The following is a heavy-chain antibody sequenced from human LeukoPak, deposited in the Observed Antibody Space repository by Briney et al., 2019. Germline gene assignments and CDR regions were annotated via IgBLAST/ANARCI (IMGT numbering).Heavy chain of an antibody. J-gene: IGHJ4*02. V-gene: IGHV3-30*02. D-gene: IGHD6-19*01. CDR3: AKDPVAVAGTLYYFDY. Sequence: GRSLRLSCAASGFTFSSYGMHWVRQAPGKGLEWVAFIRYDGSNKYYADSVKGRFTISRDNSKNTLYLQMNSLRAEDTAVYYCAKDPVAVAGTLYYFDYWGQGTLVTVSS. CDR1: GFTFSSYG. CDR2: IRYDGSNK.